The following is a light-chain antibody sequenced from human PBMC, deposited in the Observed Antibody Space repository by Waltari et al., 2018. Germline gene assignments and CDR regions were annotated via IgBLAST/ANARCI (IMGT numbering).Light chain of an antibody. CDR2: SND. V-gene: IGLV1-44*01. Sequence: QSVLTQPPSASGTPGQRVTIPCSGSRSNLGSNTVNWYQQLPGTAPKLLIYSNDQRPSGAPDRVSGSKSGTSASLAISGLQSEDEADYYCAAWDGSLNGVVFGGGTKLTVL. CDR1: RSNLGSNT. J-gene: IGLJ2*01. CDR3: AAWDGSLNGVV.